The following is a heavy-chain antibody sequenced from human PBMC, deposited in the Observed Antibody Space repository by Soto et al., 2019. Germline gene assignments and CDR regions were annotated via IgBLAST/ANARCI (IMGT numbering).Heavy chain of an antibody. CDR3: AKDQAGGGSNFNY. D-gene: IGHD2-15*01. CDR2: ISDDGSNK. CDR1: GFTYSSYG. J-gene: IGHJ4*02. Sequence: QVQLVESGGGVVQPGRSLRLSCAASGFTYSSYGMHWVRQAPGKGLEWVAVISDDGSNKYYADSVKGRFTISRDNSKNTLYLQMNSLRAEDTAVYYSAKDQAGGGSNFNYRGQGTLVTVSS. V-gene: IGHV3-30*18.